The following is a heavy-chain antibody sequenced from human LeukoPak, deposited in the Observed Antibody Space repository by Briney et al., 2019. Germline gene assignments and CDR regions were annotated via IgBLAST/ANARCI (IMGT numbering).Heavy chain of an antibody. Sequence: GGSLRLSCAASGFTFSSYAMHWVRQAPGKGLEWVAVISYDGSNKYYADSVKGRFTISRDNAKNSLYLQMNSLRAEDTAVYYCARDQRQMATIPGFGYWGQGTLVTVSS. CDR3: ARDQRQMATIPGFGY. CDR1: GFTFSSYA. D-gene: IGHD5-24*01. J-gene: IGHJ4*02. V-gene: IGHV3-30-3*01. CDR2: ISYDGSNK.